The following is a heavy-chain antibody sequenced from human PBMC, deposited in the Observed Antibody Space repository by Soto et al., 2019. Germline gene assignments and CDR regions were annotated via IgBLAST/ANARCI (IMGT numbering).Heavy chain of an antibody. V-gene: IGHV3-23*01. J-gene: IGHJ4*02. D-gene: IGHD6-13*01. Sequence: GGSLRLSCAASGFTFSSYAMGWVRQAPGKGLEWVSSLSGSGATTYYADSVKGRFTISRDNSKNTLDLQMNSLRAEDTAVYICAKERSGIGVVGIFDYWGQGSLVTVSS. CDR1: GFTFSSYA. CDR2: LSGSGATT. CDR3: AKERSGIGVVGIFDY.